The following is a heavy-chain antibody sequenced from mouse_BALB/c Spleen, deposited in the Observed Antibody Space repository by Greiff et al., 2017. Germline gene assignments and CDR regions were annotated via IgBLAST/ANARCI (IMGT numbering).Heavy chain of an antibody. D-gene: IGHD1-2*01. CDR3: ARNKDYGYSAMDY. Sequence: VHLVESGPGLVQPSQSLSITCTVSGFSLTSYGVHWVRQSPGKGLEWLGVIWSGGSTDYNAAFISRLSISKDNSKSQVFFKMNSLQANDTAIYYCARNKDYGYSAMDYWGQGTSVTVSS. CDR2: IWSGGST. V-gene: IGHV2-2*02. CDR1: GFSLTSYG. J-gene: IGHJ4*01.